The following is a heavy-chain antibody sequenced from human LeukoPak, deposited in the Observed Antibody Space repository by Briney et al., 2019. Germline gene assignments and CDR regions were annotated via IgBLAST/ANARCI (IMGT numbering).Heavy chain of an antibody. CDR2: IYRSGST. CDR3: ARVDYDSSGYYIDYYYYYMDV. Sequence: TSETLSLTCAVSGGSISSSNWWSWVRQPPGKGLEWIGEIYRSGSTNYNPSLKSRVTISVDKSKNQFSLKLSSVTAADTAVYYCARVDYDSSGYYIDYYYYYMDVWGKGTTVTISS. V-gene: IGHV4-4*02. J-gene: IGHJ6*03. D-gene: IGHD3-22*01. CDR1: GGSISSSNW.